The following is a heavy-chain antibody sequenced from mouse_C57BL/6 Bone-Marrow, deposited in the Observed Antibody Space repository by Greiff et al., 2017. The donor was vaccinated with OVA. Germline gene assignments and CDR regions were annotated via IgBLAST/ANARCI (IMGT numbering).Heavy chain of an antibody. Sequence: EVKVVESGAELVRPGASVKLSCTASGFNIKDDYMHWVKQRPEQGLEWIGWIDPENGDTEYASKFQGKATITADTSSNTAYLQLSSLTSEDTAVYYCTTYDGSFAYWGQGTLVTVSA. J-gene: IGHJ3*01. CDR1: GFNIKDDY. CDR2: IDPENGDT. V-gene: IGHV14-4*01. D-gene: IGHD2-3*01. CDR3: TTYDGSFAY.